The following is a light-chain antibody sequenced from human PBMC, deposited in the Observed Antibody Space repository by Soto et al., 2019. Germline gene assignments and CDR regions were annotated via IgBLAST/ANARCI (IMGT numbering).Light chain of an antibody. V-gene: IGKV3-11*01. J-gene: IGKJ5*01. CDR1: QSVSRY. Sequence: VMTQSPATLSVSPGERATLSCRASQSVSRYLAWYQQKPGQAPRLVIYDASYRATGIPARFSGSGSGTDFTLTISSLEPEDFAVYYCQQRSNWITFGQGTRLEIK. CDR2: DAS. CDR3: QQRSNWIT.